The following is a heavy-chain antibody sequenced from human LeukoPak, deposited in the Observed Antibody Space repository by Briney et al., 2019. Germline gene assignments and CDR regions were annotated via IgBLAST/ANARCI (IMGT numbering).Heavy chain of an antibody. J-gene: IGHJ5*02. D-gene: IGHD2-15*01. V-gene: IGHV4-4*07. CDR2: MDTSGHT. Sequence: SETLSLTCIVSGGSISGYYWSWIRQPAGKGLEWIGHMDTSGHTNYNSSLMSRVTMSVDTSKNQFSLRLTSVTAADTAVYYCARHWSHSVAQFGRSYWFDPWGQGTLVTVS. CDR3: ARHWSHSVAQFGRSYWFDP. CDR1: GGSISGYY.